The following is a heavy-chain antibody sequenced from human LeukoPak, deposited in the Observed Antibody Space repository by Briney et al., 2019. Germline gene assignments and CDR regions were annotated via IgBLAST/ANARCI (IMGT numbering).Heavy chain of an antibody. V-gene: IGHV1-18*01. CDR3: ARGIAVARSTTYYYMDV. CDR1: GYTFTSYG. Sequence: GASVKVSCKASGYTFTSYGISWVRQAPGQGLEWMGWISAYNGNTNYAQKLQGRVTMTTDTSTSTAYMELRSLRSDDTAVYYCARGIAVARSTTYYYMDVWGKGTTVTISS. J-gene: IGHJ6*03. CDR2: ISAYNGNT. D-gene: IGHD6-19*01.